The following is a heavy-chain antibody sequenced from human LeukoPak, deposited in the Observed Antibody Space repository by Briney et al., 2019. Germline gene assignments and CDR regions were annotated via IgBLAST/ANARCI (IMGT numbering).Heavy chain of an antibody. CDR2: ISGSSTYI. V-gene: IGHV3-21*01. CDR3: ARLGKAMAGCFDS. Sequence: GGSLRLSCAASGFTFTSYAMNWVRQAPGKGLEWVSSISGSSTYIYTADSLKGRFTISRDNAKNSLYLQMNSLRAEDTAVYYCARLGKAMAGCFDSWGQGTLVTVSS. J-gene: IGHJ4*02. D-gene: IGHD6-19*01. CDR1: GFTFTSYA.